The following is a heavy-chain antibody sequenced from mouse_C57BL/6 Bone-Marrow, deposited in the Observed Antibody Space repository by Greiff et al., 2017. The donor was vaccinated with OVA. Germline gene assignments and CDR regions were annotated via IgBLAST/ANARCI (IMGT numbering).Heavy chain of an antibody. D-gene: IGHD2-4*01. CDR2: ISDGGSYT. CDR1: GFTFSSYA. Sequence: EVKLMESGGGLVKPGGSLKLSCAASGFTFSSYAMSWVRQTPEKRLEWVATISDGGSYTYYPDNVKGRFTISRDNAKNNRYLQMSQLKSEDTAMYYCARVTAPITTFAYWGQGTLVTVSA. CDR3: ARVTAPITTFAY. V-gene: IGHV5-4*03. J-gene: IGHJ3*01.